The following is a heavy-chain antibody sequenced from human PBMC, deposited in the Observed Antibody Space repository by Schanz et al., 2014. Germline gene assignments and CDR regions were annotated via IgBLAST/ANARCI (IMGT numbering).Heavy chain of an antibody. J-gene: IGHJ4*02. CDR3: ARGGPAYYFDD. CDR1: GFSFSDYY. CDR2: VSRSTPDI. Sequence: QVHLLESGGGLVEPGGSLRLSCAASGFSFSDYYMSWIRQAPGKGLEWVSYVSRSTPDIYYADSVKGRFTISRDSSKNTLFLQMNSLRAEDTAVYYCARGGPAYYFDDWGQGTLVTVSS. V-gene: IGHV3-11*06.